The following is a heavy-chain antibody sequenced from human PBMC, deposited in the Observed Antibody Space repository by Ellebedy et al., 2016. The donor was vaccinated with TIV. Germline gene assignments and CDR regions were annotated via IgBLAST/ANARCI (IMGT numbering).Heavy chain of an antibody. CDR3: ARGRARYCSGGSCSFFDY. CDR1: GGTFSSYA. J-gene: IGHJ4*02. Sequence: ASVKVSCKASGGTFSSYAISWVRQAPGQGLEWMGGIIPIFGTANYAQKFQGRVTITADESTSTAYMELSSLRSEDTAVYYCARGRARYCSGGSCSFFDYWGQGTLVTVSS. CDR2: IIPIFGTA. D-gene: IGHD2-15*01. V-gene: IGHV1-69*13.